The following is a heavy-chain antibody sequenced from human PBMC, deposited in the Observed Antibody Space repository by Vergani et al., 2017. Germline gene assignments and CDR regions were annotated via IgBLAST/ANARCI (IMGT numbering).Heavy chain of an antibody. Sequence: EVQLVASGGGLVQRGGSLRLSCEASGFTFSNLWMTWVRQAPGKGLEWVANIKYDESKKNYVDSVKGRFTISRDNAKNSLYLQMNNLKVEDTAVYFCARSPHRYAYGGYISQFDPWGQGTLVTVSS. J-gene: IGHJ5*02. V-gene: IGHV3-7*01. D-gene: IGHD6-25*01. CDR1: GFTFSNLW. CDR3: ARSPHRYAYGGYISQFDP. CDR2: IKYDESKK.